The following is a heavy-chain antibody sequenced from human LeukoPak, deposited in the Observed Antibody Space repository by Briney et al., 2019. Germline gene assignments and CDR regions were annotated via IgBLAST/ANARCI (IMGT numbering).Heavy chain of an antibody. V-gene: IGHV1-2*02. CDR1: GYTFTGYY. CDR3: AKDQGRIAAAGTSLGY. D-gene: IGHD6-13*01. J-gene: IGHJ4*02. Sequence: GASVKVSCKASGYTFTGYYMHWVRQAPGQGLEWMGWINPNSGGTNYARKFQGRVTMTRDTSISTAYMELSRLRSDDTAVYYCAKDQGRIAAAGTSLGYWGQGTLVTVSS. CDR2: INPNSGGT.